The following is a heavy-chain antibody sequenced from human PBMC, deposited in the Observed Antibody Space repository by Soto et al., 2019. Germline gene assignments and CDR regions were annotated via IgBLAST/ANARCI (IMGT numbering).Heavy chain of an antibody. V-gene: IGHV4-31*03. D-gene: IGHD6-13*01. CDR3: ARERFGIAAYGMDV. Sequence: QVQLQESGPGLVKPSQTLSLTCTVSGGSISSGGYYWSWIRQHPGKGLEWIGYIYYSGSTYYNPSLKSRVTISVDTSKNPFSLKLSAVTAADTAVYSCARERFGIAAYGMDVWGQGTTVTVSS. CDR2: IYYSGST. J-gene: IGHJ6*02. CDR1: GGSISSGGYY.